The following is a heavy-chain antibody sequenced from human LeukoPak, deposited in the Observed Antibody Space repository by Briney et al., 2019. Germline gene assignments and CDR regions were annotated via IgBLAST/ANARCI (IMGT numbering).Heavy chain of an antibody. V-gene: IGHV3-11*04. Sequence: GGSLRLSCEASGFTFSDYYMSWIRQAPGKGLEWVSYISSSGSTIYYADSVKGRFSISRDNAKNSLYLQMNSLRAEDTAVYYCARGFRRGYSYGYNFDYRGQGTLVTVSS. CDR2: ISSSGSTI. CDR1: GFTFSDYY. J-gene: IGHJ4*02. CDR3: ARGFRRGYSYGYNFDY. D-gene: IGHD5-18*01.